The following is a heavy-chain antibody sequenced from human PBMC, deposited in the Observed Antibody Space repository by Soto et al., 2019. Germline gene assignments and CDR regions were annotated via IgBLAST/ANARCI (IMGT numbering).Heavy chain of an antibody. V-gene: IGHV3-43*01. D-gene: IGHD3-22*01. CDR2: ISWDGGST. J-gene: IGHJ6*02. Sequence: GGSMRLPWGAAGVTCEDYTMHRVRQEPGKGLEWVSLISWDGGSTYYADSVKGRFTISRDNSKNSLYLQMNSLRTEDTALYSCANAHDSRGYPYYYGMDVCGQGTTVTVSS. CDR3: ANAHDSRGYPYYYGMDV. CDR1: GVTCEDYT.